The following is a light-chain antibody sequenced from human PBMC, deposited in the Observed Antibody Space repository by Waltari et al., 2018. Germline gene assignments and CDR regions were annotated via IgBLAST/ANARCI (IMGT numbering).Light chain of an antibody. J-gene: IGKJ3*01. V-gene: IGKV1-9*01. CDR2: AAS. CDR3: QQLNSYPSFT. CDR1: QGISSY. Sequence: IQLTQSPSSLSASVGDRVTITCRASQGISSYLAWYQQKPGKAPKLLIYAASTLQSGVPSRFSGSGSGTEFTLTISSLQPEDFATHYCQQLNSYPSFTFGPGTKGDIK.